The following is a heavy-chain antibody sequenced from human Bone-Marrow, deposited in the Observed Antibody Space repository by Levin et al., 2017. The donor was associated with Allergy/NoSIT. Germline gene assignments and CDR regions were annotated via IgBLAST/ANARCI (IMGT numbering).Heavy chain of an antibody. V-gene: IGHV4-61*01. D-gene: IGHD6-19*01. CDR1: TDSDSRGSYY. Sequence: SETLSLTCTVSTDSDSRGSYYWTWIRQPPGKTLEWIGHIFYRGSTDYNPSLAGRVTISEDTSTKQFSLRLRSVTAADTAVYFCARAPQYINGWYGGFDHWGKGVLVTVSS. CDR3: ARAPQYINGWYGGFDH. CDR2: IFYRGST. J-gene: IGHJ4*02.